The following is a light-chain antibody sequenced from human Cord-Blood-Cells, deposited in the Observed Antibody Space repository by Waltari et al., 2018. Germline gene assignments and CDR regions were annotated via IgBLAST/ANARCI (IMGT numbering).Light chain of an antibody. CDR3: CSYAGSSTFV. J-gene: IGLJ1*01. Sequence: QSALTQTASVSGSPGQSITTSCTGSSSDVQGYNFPHWYQQHPGKAPKLMIYEVSKRPSGVSNRFSGSKSGNTASLTISGLQAEDEADYYCCSYAGSSTFVFGTGTKVTVL. CDR1: SSDVQGYNF. V-gene: IGLV2-23*02. CDR2: EVS.